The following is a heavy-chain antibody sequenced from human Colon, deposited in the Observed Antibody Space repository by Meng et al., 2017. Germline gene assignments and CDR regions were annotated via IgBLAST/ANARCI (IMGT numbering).Heavy chain of an antibody. D-gene: IGHD3-22*01. CDR1: GGSFNGYF. Sequence: QVQLQESGPGLVKPSGTLSLTCTASGGSFNGYFWSWIRQPPGKGLEWIGYIYYSGSTYYNPSLKSRVTISVDTSKNQFSLKLSSVTAADTAVYYCARVRITMIVVVKTKGPYYFDYWGQGTLVTVSS. V-gene: IGHV4-59*08. CDR3: ARVRITMIVVVKTKGPYYFDY. CDR2: IYYSGST. J-gene: IGHJ4*02.